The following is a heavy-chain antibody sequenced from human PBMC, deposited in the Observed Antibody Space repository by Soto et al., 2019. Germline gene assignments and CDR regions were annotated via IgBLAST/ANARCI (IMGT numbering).Heavy chain of an antibody. D-gene: IGHD3-16*01. J-gene: IGHJ4*02. Sequence: PSETLSLTCAVSGGCFSDYFWTWILQPPGMGLEWIGEIDHSGRTTYNPSLKSRVIISVDTSKYQFSLRLNSLTAADAGMYFCVRALTIDRPGGIFWGQGTQVTVSS. CDR3: VRALTIDRPGGIF. CDR2: IDHSGRT. V-gene: IGHV4-34*01. CDR1: GGCFSDYF.